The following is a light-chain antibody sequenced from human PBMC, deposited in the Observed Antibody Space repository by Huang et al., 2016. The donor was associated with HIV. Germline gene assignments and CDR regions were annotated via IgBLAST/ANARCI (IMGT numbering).Light chain of an antibody. J-gene: IGKJ2*01. CDR1: QRIDAY. CDR3: QQSYYFPRT. Sequence: DIQMTQSPSSLSVSVGDRVTITCRASQRIDAYLNWYQYKPGRAPKLLIFATSDLQSGVPSRFSGSRSGTTFTLSISSLQPQDFATYFCQQSYYFPRTFGQGTKVEMK. CDR2: ATS. V-gene: IGKV1-39*01.